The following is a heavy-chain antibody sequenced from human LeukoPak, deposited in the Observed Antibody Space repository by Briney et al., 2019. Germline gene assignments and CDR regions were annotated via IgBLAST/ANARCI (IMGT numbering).Heavy chain of an antibody. CDR3: ARGILGNSKGIDF. Sequence: GGSLRLSCAASGFTVSSHYMTWVRQAPGKGLECASIIYSGGSTYYADSVKGRFTISRDNSKNTLYLQMTSLRAEDTAVYYCARGILGNSKGIDFWGQGTLVTVSS. J-gene: IGHJ4*02. CDR1: GFTVSSHY. CDR2: IYSGGST. D-gene: IGHD1-26*01. V-gene: IGHV3-66*01.